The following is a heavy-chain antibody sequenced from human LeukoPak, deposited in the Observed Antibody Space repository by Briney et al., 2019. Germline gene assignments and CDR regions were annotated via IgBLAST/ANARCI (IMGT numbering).Heavy chain of an antibody. Sequence: PGGSLRLSCAASGFTFSTYAMTWVRQAPGKGLEWVSTITTTSIPVYAASVRGRFATSRDNSKSILCLQMDRLRAEDTAVYYCANSGPGLGWSRCYLDFWSRGTLVTVSS. CDR1: GFTFSTYA. J-gene: IGHJ4*02. CDR2: ITTTSIP. D-gene: IGHD6-19*01. CDR3: ANSGPGLGWSRCYLDF. V-gene: IGHV3-23*01.